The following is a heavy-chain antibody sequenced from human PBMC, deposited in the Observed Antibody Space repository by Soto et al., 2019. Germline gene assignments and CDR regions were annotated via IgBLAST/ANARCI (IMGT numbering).Heavy chain of an antibody. Sequence: GGSLRLSCAASGFTFSRYDFHWVRQPPGKGLEWLAVISIDGKTKYYADSVKGRFTISRDNSKSTLYLDMNSLRGDDTAVYYCARPTYYYDSSGPPAYWGQGTLVTVSS. CDR2: ISIDGKTK. D-gene: IGHD3-22*01. V-gene: IGHV3-30*04. J-gene: IGHJ4*02. CDR1: GFTFSRYD. CDR3: ARPTYYYDSSGPPAY.